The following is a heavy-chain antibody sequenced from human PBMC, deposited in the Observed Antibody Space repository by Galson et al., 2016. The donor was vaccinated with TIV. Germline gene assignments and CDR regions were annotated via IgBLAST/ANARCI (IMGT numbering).Heavy chain of an antibody. CDR3: ARDRTGNYYDAFDI. D-gene: IGHD1-7*01. CDR2: VNSDGSIS. J-gene: IGHJ3*02. V-gene: IGHV3-74*01. CDR1: GFTFSSHW. Sequence: SLRLSCAASGFTFSSHWMHWVRQAPGKGLVWVSRVNSDGSISIYADSVKGRFAISRDNAKNTLYLRIDSLRAEDTAVYYCARDRTGNYYDAFDIWGQGTLVSVSS.